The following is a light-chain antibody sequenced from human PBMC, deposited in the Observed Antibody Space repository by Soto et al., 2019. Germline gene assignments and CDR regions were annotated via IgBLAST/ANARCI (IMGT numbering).Light chain of an antibody. Sequence: DIHMTHSPSSLSSSLVDRVTITCQASQNINNYLNWYQQKPGRAPKLLIYDASNLEAGVPSRFRGSGSGTDFTFTISRLQPEDIATYYCQQYENLPTFGQGTRLEIK. V-gene: IGKV1-33*01. CDR3: QQYENLPT. J-gene: IGKJ5*01. CDR1: QNINNY. CDR2: DAS.